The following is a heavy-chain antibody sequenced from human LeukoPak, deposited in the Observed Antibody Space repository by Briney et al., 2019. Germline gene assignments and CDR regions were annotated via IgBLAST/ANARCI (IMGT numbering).Heavy chain of an antibody. J-gene: IGHJ5*02. V-gene: IGHV3-23*01. CDR3: AKDQYCSGGSCYSHWFDP. CDR2: ISGSGGST. CDR1: GFTFSSYA. D-gene: IGHD2-15*01. Sequence: GGSLRLSCAASGFTFSSYAMSWVRQAPGKGLEWVSAISGSGGSTYYADSVKGRFTISRDNSKNTLYLQMNSLRAEDTAVYYCAKDQYCSGGSCYSHWFDPWGQGTLVTVSS.